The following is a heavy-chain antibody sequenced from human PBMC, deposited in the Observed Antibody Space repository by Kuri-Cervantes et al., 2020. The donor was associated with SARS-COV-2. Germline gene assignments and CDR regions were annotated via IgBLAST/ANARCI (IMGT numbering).Heavy chain of an antibody. V-gene: IGHV3-21*01. CDR3: AKDQHGIIVVVAAIDY. CDR2: ISGSGSYI. J-gene: IGHJ4*02. D-gene: IGHD2-15*01. Sequence: GESLKISCVATGFTFSGYTMNWVRQAPGKALQWVSSISGSGSYIYYADSVKGRFTVSRDSAKSSLYLQMNSLRAEDTAVYYCAKDQHGIIVVVAAIDYWGQGTLVTVSS. CDR1: GFTFSGYT.